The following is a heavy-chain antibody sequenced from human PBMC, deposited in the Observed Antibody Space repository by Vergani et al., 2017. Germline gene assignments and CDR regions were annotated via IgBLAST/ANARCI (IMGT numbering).Heavy chain of an antibody. Sequence: QVQLVQSGAEVKKPGASVKVSCKASGYTFTSYYMHWVRQAPGQGLEWMGIINPSGGSTSYAQKFQGRVTMTRDTSISKAYMELSRLRSDDTAVYYCARAIIRDCSSTSRLPGYWGQGTLVTVSS. D-gene: IGHD2-2*01. CDR1: GYTFTSYY. CDR2: INPSGGST. CDR3: ARAIIRDCSSTSRLPGY. J-gene: IGHJ4*02. V-gene: IGHV1-46*01.